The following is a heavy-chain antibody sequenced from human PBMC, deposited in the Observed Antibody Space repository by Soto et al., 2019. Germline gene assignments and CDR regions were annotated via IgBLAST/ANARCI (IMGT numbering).Heavy chain of an antibody. Sequence: GGALRLSCAASGFTFSRYWMSWVRQAPGKGLEWVANIKQDGSEKYYVDSVKGRFTISRDNAKNSLYLQMNSLRAEDTAVYYCANHRRYSRYFDYWGQGTLVTVSS. CDR3: ANHRRYSRYFDY. D-gene: IGHD6-13*01. CDR2: IKQDGSEK. V-gene: IGHV3-7*01. CDR1: GFTFSRYW. J-gene: IGHJ4*02.